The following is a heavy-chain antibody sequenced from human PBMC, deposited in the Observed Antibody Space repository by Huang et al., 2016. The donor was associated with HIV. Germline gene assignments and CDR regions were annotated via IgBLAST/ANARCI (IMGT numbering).Heavy chain of an antibody. CDR2: ISGSATTT. CDR3: VKNYQVISYFDH. J-gene: IGHJ4*02. Sequence: EVNLSESGGTLVQPGGSLRLSCAASGFTFSNYAMSWVRQAPGKGLEWVSGISGSATTTYNADSVKGRFTVSRDNSKNTLFLQLNSLRAEDTAVYYCVKNYQVISYFDHWGQGTLVTVSS. V-gene: IGHV3-23*01. CDR1: GFTFSNYA. D-gene: IGHD1-7*01.